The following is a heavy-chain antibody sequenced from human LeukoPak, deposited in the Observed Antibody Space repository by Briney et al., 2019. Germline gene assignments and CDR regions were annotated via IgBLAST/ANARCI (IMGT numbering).Heavy chain of an antibody. J-gene: IGHJ3*02. CDR1: GFTFSSYA. V-gene: IGHV3-66*01. D-gene: IGHD3-22*01. CDR3: ARERPPPGYYYDSSGYYIDAFDI. Sequence: GGSLRLSCAASGFTFSSYAMSWVRQAPGKGLEWVSVIYSGGSTYYADSVKGRFTIPRDNSKNTLYLQMNSLRAEDAAVYYCARERPPPGYYYDSSGYYIDAFDIWGQGTMVTVSS. CDR2: IYSGGST.